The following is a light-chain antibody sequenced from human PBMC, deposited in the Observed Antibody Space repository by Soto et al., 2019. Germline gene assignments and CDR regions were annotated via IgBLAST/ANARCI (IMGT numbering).Light chain of an antibody. J-gene: IGKJ1*01. CDR1: QSVSSN. CDR3: QHYNNWPQWT. V-gene: IGKV3-15*01. CDR2: GAS. Sequence: EIVMTHSPATLSVSPGERATFSCRASQSVSSNLAWYQQKPGQAPRLLIYGASIRATGIPARFSGSGSGTEFTLTIGTLQSEDFAIYYCQHYNNWPQWTLGQGPKVDIK.